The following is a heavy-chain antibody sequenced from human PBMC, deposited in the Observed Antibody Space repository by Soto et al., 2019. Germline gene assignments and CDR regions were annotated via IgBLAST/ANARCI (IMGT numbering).Heavy chain of an antibody. CDR2: ISGSGGST. J-gene: IGHJ4*02. D-gene: IGHD1-26*01. CDR1: GFTFSSYA. V-gene: IGHV3-23*01. Sequence: GGSLRLSCAASGFTFSSYAMSWFRQAPGKGLEWVSAISGSGGSTYYADSVKGRFTISRDNSKNTLYLQMNSLRAEDTAVYYCAKDGDYELLSYFDYWGQGTLVTVSS. CDR3: AKDGDYELLSYFDY.